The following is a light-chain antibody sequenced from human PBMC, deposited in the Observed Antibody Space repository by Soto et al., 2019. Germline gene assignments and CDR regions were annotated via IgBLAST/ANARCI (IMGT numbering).Light chain of an antibody. CDR1: SSDVGGYNY. CDR3: SSYTITSTLVV. Sequence: QSALTQPASVSGSPGQSTTISCTGTSSDVGGYNYVSWYQQHPGKAPKLMIYDVTNRPSGVSNRFSGSKSGNTASLTISGLQAEDEADFYCSSYTITSTLVVFGGGTKLTVL. V-gene: IGLV2-14*01. CDR2: DVT. J-gene: IGLJ2*01.